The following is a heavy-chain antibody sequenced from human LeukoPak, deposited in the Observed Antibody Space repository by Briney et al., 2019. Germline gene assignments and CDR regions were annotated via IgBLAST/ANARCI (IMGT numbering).Heavy chain of an antibody. J-gene: IGHJ4*02. CDR3: ARRAGAYSHPYDY. Sequence: GGSLRLSCAASGFTFSSYSMSWVRQAPGKWLEWVSSITSSSSYIYYADSVKGRFTISRDTSKNTLYLQMNSLRAEDTAVYYCARRAGAYSHPYDYWGQGTLVTVSS. CDR1: GFTFSSYS. CDR2: ITSSSSYI. V-gene: IGHV3-21*04. D-gene: IGHD4/OR15-4a*01.